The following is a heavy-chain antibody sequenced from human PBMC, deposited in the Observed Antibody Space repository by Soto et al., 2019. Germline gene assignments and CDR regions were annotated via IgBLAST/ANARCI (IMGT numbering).Heavy chain of an antibody. D-gene: IGHD5-18*01. CDR3: ARGGRGYSYGPLIIFDY. V-gene: IGHV4-31*03. Sequence: SETLSLTCTVSGGSISSGGYYWSWIRQHPGKGLEWIGYIYYSGSTYYNPSLKSRVTISVDTSKNQFSLKLSSVTAADTAVYYCARGGRGYSYGPLIIFDYWGQGTLVTSPQ. J-gene: IGHJ4*02. CDR2: IYYSGST. CDR1: GGSISSGGYY.